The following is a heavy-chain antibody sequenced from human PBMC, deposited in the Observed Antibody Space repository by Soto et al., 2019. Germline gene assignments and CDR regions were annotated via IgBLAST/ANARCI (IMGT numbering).Heavy chain of an antibody. CDR1: GYTFTSYG. V-gene: IGHV1-18*01. D-gene: IGHD2-15*01. J-gene: IGHJ2*01. CDR2: FSAYNGNT. Sequence: KEAQASVKVSCKASGYTFTSYGISWVRQAPGQGLEWMGWFSAYNGNTNYAQKLQGRVTMTTDTSTSTAYMELRSLRSDDTAVYYCARDRFPTYCSGGSCSSPNWYFDLWGRGTLVTVSS. CDR3: ARDRFPTYCSGGSCSSPNWYFDL.